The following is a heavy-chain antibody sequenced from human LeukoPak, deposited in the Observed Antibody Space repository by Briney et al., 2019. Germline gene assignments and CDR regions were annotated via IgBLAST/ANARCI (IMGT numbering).Heavy chain of an antibody. CDR3: ASTYYYDSSGYYDHYFDY. J-gene: IGHJ4*02. Sequence: GASVKVSCKASGGTFSSYAISWVRQAPGQGLEWMGGIIPIFGTANYAQKFQGRVTITADKSTSTAYMELSSLRSEDTAVYYCASTYYYDSSGYYDHYFDYWGQGTLVTVSS. V-gene: IGHV1-69*06. CDR2: IIPIFGTA. D-gene: IGHD3-22*01. CDR1: GGTFSSYA.